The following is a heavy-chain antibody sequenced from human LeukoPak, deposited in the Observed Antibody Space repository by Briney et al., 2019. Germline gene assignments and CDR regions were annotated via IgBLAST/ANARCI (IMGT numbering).Heavy chain of an antibody. V-gene: IGHV1-18*01. J-gene: IGHJ3*02. CDR2: ISAYNGNT. Sequence: ASVKVSCKASGYTFTSYGISWVRQAPGQGLEWMGWISAYNGNTNYAQKLQGRVTMTTDTSTSTAYMELRSLRSDDTAVYYCARGNRFLEWLLGAFDIWGQGTMVTVSS. CDR1: GYTFTSYG. CDR3: ARGNRFLEWLLGAFDI. D-gene: IGHD3-3*01.